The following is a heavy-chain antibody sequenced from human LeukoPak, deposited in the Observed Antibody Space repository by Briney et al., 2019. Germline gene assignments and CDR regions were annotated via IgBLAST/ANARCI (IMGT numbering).Heavy chain of an antibody. CDR1: GFTFSSYA. D-gene: IGHD2-15*01. V-gene: IGHV3-23*01. CDR2: ISNSGGDT. Sequence: PGGPLRLSCAASGFTFSSYAMSWVRQAPGKGLEWVAAISNSGGDTFYSDSGKGRFTIARDNSKNTLYLQMNSLRVDDTAVYYCAQQLGYCSGGTCYFTYWGQGTLVTVSS. CDR3: AQQLGYCSGGTCYFTY. J-gene: IGHJ1*01.